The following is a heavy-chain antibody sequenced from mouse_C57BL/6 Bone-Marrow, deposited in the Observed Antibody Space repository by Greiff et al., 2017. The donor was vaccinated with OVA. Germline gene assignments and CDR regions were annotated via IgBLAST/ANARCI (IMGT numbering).Heavy chain of an antibody. CDR3: TRLGYQFSHWYFDV. D-gene: IGHD2-2*01. Sequence: EVMLVESGGGLVQPGGSMKLSCAASGFTFSDAWMDWVRQSPEKGLEWVAEIRNKANNHATYYAESVKGRFTISRDDSKSSVYLQMNSLRAEDTGIYYCTRLGYQFSHWYFDVWGTGTTVTVSS. V-gene: IGHV6-6*01. CDR2: IRNKANNHAT. CDR1: GFTFSDAW. J-gene: IGHJ1*03.